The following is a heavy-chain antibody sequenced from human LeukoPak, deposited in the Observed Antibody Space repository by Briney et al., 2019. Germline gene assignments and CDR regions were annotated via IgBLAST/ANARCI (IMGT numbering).Heavy chain of an antibody. CDR1: GFTFSSYA. J-gene: IGHJ3*02. CDR3: ANVYGDSLGVNAFDI. D-gene: IGHD4-17*01. Sequence: PGRSLRLSCAASGFTFSSYAMHWVRQALGKGLEWVAVISYDGSNKYYADSVKGRFTISRDNSKNTLYLQMNSLRAEDTAVYYCANVYGDSLGVNAFDIWGQGTMVTVSS. V-gene: IGHV3-30*04. CDR2: ISYDGSNK.